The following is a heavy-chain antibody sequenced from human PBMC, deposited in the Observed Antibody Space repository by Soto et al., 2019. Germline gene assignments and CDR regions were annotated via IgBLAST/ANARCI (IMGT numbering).Heavy chain of an antibody. D-gene: IGHD1-26*01. CDR3: AREESFVDY. CDR1: GFTFSSYS. Sequence: EVQLVESGGGLVKPGGSLRLSCAASGFTFSSYSMNWVRQAPGKGLEWVSYISSSSRTIYYADSVRGRFTISRDNAKNSVYLQMNSLRAEDTAVYYCAREESFVDYWGQGTLVTVSS. V-gene: IGHV3-21*05. CDR2: ISSSSRTI. J-gene: IGHJ4*02.